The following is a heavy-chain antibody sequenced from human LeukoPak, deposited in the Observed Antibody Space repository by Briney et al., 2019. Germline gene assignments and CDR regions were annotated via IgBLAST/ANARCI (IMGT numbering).Heavy chain of an antibody. J-gene: IGHJ5*02. V-gene: IGHV3-23*01. D-gene: IGHD2-2*01. CDR1: GFTFSSYA. CDR3: AKGKTRGYCSSTSCPFDP. Sequence: GSLRLSCAASGFTFSSYAMNWVRQAPGKGLEWASAISGSGGSTYYADSMKGRFTISRDNSKNTLYLQMNSLRAEDTAVYYCAKGKTRGYCSSTSCPFDPWGQGTLVTVSS. CDR2: ISGSGGST.